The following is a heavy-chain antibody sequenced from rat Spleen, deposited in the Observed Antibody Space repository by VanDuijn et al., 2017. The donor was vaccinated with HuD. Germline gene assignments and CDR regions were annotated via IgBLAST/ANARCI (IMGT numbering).Heavy chain of an antibody. J-gene: IGHJ2*01. D-gene: IGHD1-7*01. CDR2: INYDGGGT. CDR3: TRTPPYTMGNYYFDY. Sequence: EVQLVESDGGLVQPGRSLKLSCAASGFTFSDYYMAWVRQVPPKGLEWVATINYDGGGTYYRDSVKGRFTISRDNAKSTLYLQMNSMRSEDTATYYCTRTPPYTMGNYYFDYWGQGVMVTVSS. V-gene: IGHV5-20*01. CDR1: GFTFSDYY.